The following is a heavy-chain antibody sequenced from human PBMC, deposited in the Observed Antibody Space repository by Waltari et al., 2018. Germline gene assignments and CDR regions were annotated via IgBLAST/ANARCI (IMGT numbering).Heavy chain of an antibody. D-gene: IGHD3-22*01. CDR1: GGSISSRSDF. J-gene: IGHJ6*03. V-gene: IGHV4-39*07. CDR2: VSARGRT. Sequence: QLQLQESGPGLVKPSETLSLTCTVSGGSISSRSDFWGWIRQPPGKGLEWIASVSARGRTYYNPSLKSRVTISLDTSNNQISLGLTSVTAADTAVYYCARGYYDSSGPGYYYYMDVWGKGTTVTVSS. CDR3: ARGYYDSSGPGYYYYMDV.